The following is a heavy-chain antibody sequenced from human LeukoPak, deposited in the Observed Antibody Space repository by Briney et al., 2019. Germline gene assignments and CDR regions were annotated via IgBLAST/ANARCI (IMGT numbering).Heavy chain of an antibody. V-gene: IGHV4-61*02. D-gene: IGHD1-26*01. CDR2: IYTSGST. CDR1: GGSISSGNYY. J-gene: IGHJ4*02. CDR3: ARLVGARVYFDY. Sequence: PSQTLSLTCTVSGGSISSGNYYWTWIRQPAGKGLEWIGRIYTSGSTNYNPSLKSRVTISVDTSKNQFSLKLSSVTAADTAVYYCARLVGARVYFDYWGQGTLVTVSS.